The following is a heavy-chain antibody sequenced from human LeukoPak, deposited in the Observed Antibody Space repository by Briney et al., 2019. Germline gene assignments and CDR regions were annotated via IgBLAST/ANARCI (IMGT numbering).Heavy chain of an antibody. CDR2: ISSSGGST. Sequence: GGSLRLSCSASGFTFSSYAMHWVRQAPGKGLEYVSAISSSGGSTYDADSVKGRFTISRDNSNNTLYLQMSSLRAEDTAVYYCVKDSAPYSNGWGFDYWGQGTLVTASS. J-gene: IGHJ4*02. CDR3: VKDSAPYSNGWGFDY. V-gene: IGHV3-64D*09. D-gene: IGHD6-19*01. CDR1: GFTFSSYA.